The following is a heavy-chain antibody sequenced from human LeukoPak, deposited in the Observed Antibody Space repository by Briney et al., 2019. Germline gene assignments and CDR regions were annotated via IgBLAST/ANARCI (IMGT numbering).Heavy chain of an antibody. D-gene: IGHD6-19*01. J-gene: IGHJ3*02. CDR3: ARGLAVAVPDAFDI. V-gene: IGHV3-21*01. CDR2: ISSSSSYI. Sequence: GGSLRLSCAASGFTFSRYSMNWVRQAPGKGLEWVSCISSSSSYIYYADSVKGRFTISRDNAKNSLYLQMNTLRAEDTAVYFCARGLAVAVPDAFDIWAKGQWSPSLQ. CDR1: GFTFSRYS.